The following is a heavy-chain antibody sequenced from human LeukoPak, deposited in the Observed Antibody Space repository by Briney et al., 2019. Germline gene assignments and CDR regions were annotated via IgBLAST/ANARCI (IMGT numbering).Heavy chain of an antibody. J-gene: IGHJ4*02. CDR2: IIADGGAT. D-gene: IGHD6-19*01. Sequence: GGSLRLSCAASGFPFNTQDMRWVRQAPGKGLEWVSSIIADGGATFYADSVRGRFTISRDNSRNTLELQMNSLRVEDTAVYYCGKGRVSEWGQGTLVTVSS. CDR3: GKGRVSE. CDR1: GFPFNTQD. V-gene: IGHV3-23*01.